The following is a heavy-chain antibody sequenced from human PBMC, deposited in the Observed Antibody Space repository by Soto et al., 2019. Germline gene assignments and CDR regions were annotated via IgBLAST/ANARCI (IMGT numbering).Heavy chain of an antibody. CDR2: IYHSGST. CDR3: ARSLGELLREAHAFAI. Sequence: QVQLQESGPGLVKPSGTLSLTCAVSGGSISSSNWWSWVRQPPGKGLEWIGEIYHSGSTNYNPSLNSRVTISVDKSKSQFSLKLSSVTAADTAVYYCARSLGELLREAHAFAIWGQGTMVTVSS. J-gene: IGHJ3*02. CDR1: GGSISSSNW. D-gene: IGHD1-26*01. V-gene: IGHV4-4*02.